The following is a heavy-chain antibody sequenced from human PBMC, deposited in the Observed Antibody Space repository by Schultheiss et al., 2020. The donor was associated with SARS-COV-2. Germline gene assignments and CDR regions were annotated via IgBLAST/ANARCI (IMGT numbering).Heavy chain of an antibody. D-gene: IGHD3-10*01. CDR1: GGSFSSYY. V-gene: IGHV4-59*12. CDR2: IYYSGST. J-gene: IGHJ4*02. Sequence: SQTLSLTCAVYGGSFSSYYWSWIRQPPGKGLEWIGYIYYSGSTNYNPSLKSRVTISVDTSKNQFSLKLSSVTAEDTAVYYCARDGSGSYYNHPPSYYFDYWGQGTLVTVSS. CDR3: ARDGSGSYYNHPPSYYFDY.